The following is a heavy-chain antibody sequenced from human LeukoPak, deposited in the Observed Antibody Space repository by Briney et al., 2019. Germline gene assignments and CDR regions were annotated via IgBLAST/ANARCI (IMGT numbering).Heavy chain of an antibody. CDR3: VKAASRFGELFFQDYYMDL. V-gene: IGHV3-23*01. CDR1: GFTFVPYA. CDR2: ISATAGST. Sequence: TGGSLRLSCAASGFTFVPYAMSWVRQAPGKGLDWVSVISATAGSTYYADSVKGRFTIAIDNSKNTLYLEMNSLRADDTALYYCVKAASRFGELFFQDYYMDLWGPGTMVTVS. D-gene: IGHD3-10*01. J-gene: IGHJ6*03.